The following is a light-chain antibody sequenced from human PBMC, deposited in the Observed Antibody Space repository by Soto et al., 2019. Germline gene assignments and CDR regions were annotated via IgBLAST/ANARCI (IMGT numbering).Light chain of an antibody. CDR1: SSDVGGYDY. V-gene: IGLV2-14*01. Sequence: QSALAQPTSVSGSPGQSIAISCTGTSSDVGGYDYVSWHQQHPGKAPKVLISVVSNRPSGVSNRFSGSKSGNTASLTISGLQAEDEADYYCSSYTSGSTVIFGGGTKLTVL. CDR2: VVS. J-gene: IGLJ2*01. CDR3: SSYTSGSTVI.